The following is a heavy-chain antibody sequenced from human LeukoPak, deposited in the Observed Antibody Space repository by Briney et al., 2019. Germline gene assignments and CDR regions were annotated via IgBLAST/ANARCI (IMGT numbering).Heavy chain of an antibody. CDR2: INHSGST. Sequence: SQTLSLTCTVSGGSISSGGYYWSWIRQPPGKGLEWIGEINHSGSTNYNPSLKSRVTISVDTSKNQFSLKLSSVTAADTAVYYCARRWQVYYYGMDVWGQGTTVTVSS. V-gene: IGHV4-30-2*01. J-gene: IGHJ6*02. CDR1: GGSISSGGYY. D-gene: IGHD6-19*01. CDR3: ARRWQVYYYGMDV.